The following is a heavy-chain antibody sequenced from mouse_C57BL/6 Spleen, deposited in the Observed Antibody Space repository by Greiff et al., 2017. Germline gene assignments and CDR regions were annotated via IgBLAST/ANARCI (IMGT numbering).Heavy chain of an antibody. CDR2: IDPETGGT. V-gene: IGHV1-15*01. Sequence: QVQLKESGAELVRPGASVTLSCKASGYTFTDYEMHWVKHTPVHGLEWIGAIDPETGGTAYNQKFKGKAILTADKSSSTAYMELRSLTSEDSAVYYCTRHRFDYWGQGTTLTVSS. J-gene: IGHJ2*01. CDR1: GYTFTDYE. CDR3: TRHRFDY.